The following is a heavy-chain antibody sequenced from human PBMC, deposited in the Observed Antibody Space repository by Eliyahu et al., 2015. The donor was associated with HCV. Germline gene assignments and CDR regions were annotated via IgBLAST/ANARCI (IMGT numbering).Heavy chain of an antibody. J-gene: IGHJ3*02. V-gene: IGHV3-23*01. CDR2: ISGSGWWT. CDR1: GFTFSSYA. D-gene: IGHD3-16*02. Sequence: EVQLLESGGGLVQPGGSLRLSCAASGFTFSSYAMSWVRQAPGKGLEWVSAISGSGWWTIFPDSVKGRFTISRDNSKNTLYLQMNSLRAEDTAVYYCAKVEYLGELSPYIWGQGTMVTVSS. CDR3: AKVEYLGELSPYI.